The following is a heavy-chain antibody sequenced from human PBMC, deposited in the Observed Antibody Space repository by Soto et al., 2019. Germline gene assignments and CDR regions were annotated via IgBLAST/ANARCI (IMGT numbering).Heavy chain of an antibody. CDR3: ARRTSGWYSDY. CDR1: GFTFSSYS. D-gene: IGHD6-19*01. CDR2: IDSGGSTI. Sequence: EVQLVESGGGLVQPGGSLRLSCAASGFTFSSYSMIWVRQAPGKGLECISSIDSGGSTIYQADSVKGRFTISRDNAKNSLYLQMNSLRAEDTAVYYCARRTSGWYSDYWGLGTLVTVSS. J-gene: IGHJ4*02. V-gene: IGHV3-48*01.